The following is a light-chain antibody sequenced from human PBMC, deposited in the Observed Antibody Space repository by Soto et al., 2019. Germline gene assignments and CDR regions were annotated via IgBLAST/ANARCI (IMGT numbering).Light chain of an antibody. Sequence: IVLTQSPDTLSFSPGERATLSCRASQSVGTRLAWYQHKTGQAPSLLMSGASSRATGIPDRFSGSGSETDFTLTISRLEPEDIALYYCQHYQVGQPIAFGRGTRLEIK. CDR3: QHYQVGQPIA. V-gene: IGKV3-20*01. CDR2: GAS. CDR1: QSVGTR. J-gene: IGKJ5*01.